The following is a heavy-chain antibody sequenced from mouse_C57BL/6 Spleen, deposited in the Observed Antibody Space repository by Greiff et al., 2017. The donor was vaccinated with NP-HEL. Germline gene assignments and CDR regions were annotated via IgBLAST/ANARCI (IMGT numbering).Heavy chain of an antibody. D-gene: IGHD2-4*01. Sequence: EVQLQESGEGLVKPGGSLKLSCAASGFTFSSYAMSWVRQTPEKRLEWVAYISSGGDYIYYADTVKGRFTISRDNARNTLYLQMSSLKSEDTAMYYCTRDRGDDYDRDWYFDVWGTGTTVTVSS. CDR2: ISSGGDYI. CDR1: GFTFSSYA. V-gene: IGHV5-9-1*02. CDR3: TRDRGDDYDRDWYFDV. J-gene: IGHJ1*03.